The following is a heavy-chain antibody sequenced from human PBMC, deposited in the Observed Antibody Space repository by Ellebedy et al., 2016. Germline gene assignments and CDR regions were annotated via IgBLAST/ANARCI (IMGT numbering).Heavy chain of an antibody. CDR1: GFTFSSYG. Sequence: GESLKISCAASGFTFSSYGMHWVRQAPGKGLEWVGVIWYDGSNKYYADSVKGRFTISRDNSKNTLYLQMNSLRAEDTAVYYCARGASRWLQPRYYFDYWGQGTLVTVSS. V-gene: IGHV3-30*19. J-gene: IGHJ4*02. CDR3: ARGASRWLQPRYYFDY. D-gene: IGHD5-24*01. CDR2: IWYDGSNK.